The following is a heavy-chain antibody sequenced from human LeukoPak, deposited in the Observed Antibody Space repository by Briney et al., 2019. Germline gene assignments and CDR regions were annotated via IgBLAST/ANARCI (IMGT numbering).Heavy chain of an antibody. V-gene: IGHV3-23*01. CDR2: IRGSGGST. Sequence: EGSLRLSCTASGFTFDYYAMSWVRQAPGKGLEWVSAIRGSGGSTYYADSVKGRFTISRDNSKNTLYLQMNSLRAEDTAVYYCAVRGGEVVVTATPYYYYYMDVWGKGTTVTISS. CDR3: AVRGGEVVVTATPYYYYYMDV. J-gene: IGHJ6*03. D-gene: IGHD2-21*02. CDR1: GFTFDYYA.